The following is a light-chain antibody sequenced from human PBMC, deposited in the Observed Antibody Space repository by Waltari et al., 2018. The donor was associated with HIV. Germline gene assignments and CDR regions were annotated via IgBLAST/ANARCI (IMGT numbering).Light chain of an antibody. CDR1: SSNIGSNG. J-gene: IGLJ2*01. CDR2: SNS. Sequence: QSVLTQSPSASGTPGQRVTISCSGGSSNIGSNGVDWYQQFPGTAPKLLIYSNSQRPSGVPDRFSGSKSGTSASLAISGLQSEDEATYYCATLDDSLNGPIFGGVTRLTVL. CDR3: ATLDDSLNGPI. V-gene: IGLV1-44*01.